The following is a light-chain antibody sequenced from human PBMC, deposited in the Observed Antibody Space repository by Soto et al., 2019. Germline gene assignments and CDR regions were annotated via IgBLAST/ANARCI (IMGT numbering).Light chain of an antibody. J-gene: IGKJ1*01. V-gene: IGKV3-20*01. CDR3: QQYGSSPQT. Sequence: EIVLTQSRGTLSLSPGERATLSCRAIQSVSSSYLAWYQQKPGQAPRLLIYGASSRATGIPDRFSGSGSGTDFTLTISRLEPEDFAVYYCQQYGSSPQTFGQGTK. CDR2: GAS. CDR1: QSVSSSY.